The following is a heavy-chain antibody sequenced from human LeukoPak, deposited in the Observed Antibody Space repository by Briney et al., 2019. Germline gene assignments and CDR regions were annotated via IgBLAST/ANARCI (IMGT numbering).Heavy chain of an antibody. D-gene: IGHD3-10*01. Sequence: PSETLSPTCAVYGGSFSGYYWSWIRQPPGKGLEWIGEINHSGSTNYNPSLKSRVTISVDTSKNQFSLKLSSVTAADTAVYYCARPGSYGPNDYWGQGTLVTVSS. V-gene: IGHV4-34*01. CDR2: INHSGST. CDR1: GGSFSGYY. J-gene: IGHJ4*02. CDR3: ARPGSYGPNDY.